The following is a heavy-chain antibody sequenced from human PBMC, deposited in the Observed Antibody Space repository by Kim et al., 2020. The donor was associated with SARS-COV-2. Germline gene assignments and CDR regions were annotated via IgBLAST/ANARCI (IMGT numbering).Heavy chain of an antibody. Sequence: SETLSLTCTVSGASVTSSPYYWDWIRQPPGKGLEWIASISFSGSNFYTPSLKSRVTISVDTSKNQFSLNLTSVTAADTAVYLCARRLDNWNVVYFDNWGQGTLVRVSS. CDR1: GASVTSSPYY. J-gene: IGHJ4*02. CDR3: ARRLDNWNVVYFDN. V-gene: IGHV4-39*01. D-gene: IGHD1-1*01. CDR2: ISFSGSN.